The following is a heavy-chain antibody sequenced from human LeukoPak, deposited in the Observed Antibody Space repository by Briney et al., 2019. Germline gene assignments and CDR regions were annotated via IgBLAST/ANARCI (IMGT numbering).Heavy chain of an antibody. CDR2: MNLNSGNK. CDR1: GYTFTSYD. CDR3: ARCLGYKGSGYYDFWRGYRADDAFDI. D-gene: IGHD3-3*01. V-gene: IGHV1-8*01. J-gene: IGHJ3*02. Sequence: ASVKVSRKSSGYTFTSYDIHWVRHATAQGRVGVGWMNLNSGNKGYTQKFQGRVTITRNNSISTAYMELSSLRSEDTAVYYCARCLGYKGSGYYDFWRGYRADDAFDIWGQGTMLTVSS.